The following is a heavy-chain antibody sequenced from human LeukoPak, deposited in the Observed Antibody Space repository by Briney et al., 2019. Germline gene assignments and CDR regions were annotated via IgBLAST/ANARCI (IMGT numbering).Heavy chain of an antibody. CDR1: GGSISSGSYY. V-gene: IGHV4-61*02. Sequence: PSQTLSLTCTVSGGSISSGSYYWSWIRQPAGKGLEWIGRIYTSGSTNYNPSLKSRITISVDTSKNQFSLKLSSVTAADTAVYYCARSPYTVTTYFDYWGQGTLVTVSS. D-gene: IGHD4-17*01. CDR3: ARSPYTVTTYFDY. J-gene: IGHJ4*02. CDR2: IYTSGST.